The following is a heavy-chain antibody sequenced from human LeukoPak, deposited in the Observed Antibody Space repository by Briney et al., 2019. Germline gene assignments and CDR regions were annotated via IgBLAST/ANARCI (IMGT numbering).Heavy chain of an antibody. J-gene: IGHJ4*02. CDR2: IYHSGST. CDR3: ARVEAARGPFDY. D-gene: IGHD6-25*01. Sequence: SQTLSLTCTVSGGSISSGGYYWSWIRQPPGKGLEWIGYIYHSGSTYYNPSLKSRVTISVDRSKNQFSLKLSSVTAADTAVYYCARVEAARGPFDYWGQGTLVTVSS. CDR1: GGSISSGGYY. V-gene: IGHV4-30-2*01.